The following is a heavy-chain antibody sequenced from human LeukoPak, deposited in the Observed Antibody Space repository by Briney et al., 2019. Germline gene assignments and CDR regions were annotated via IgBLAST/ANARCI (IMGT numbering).Heavy chain of an antibody. Sequence: SETLSLTCTVSGGSISSHCWSWIRQPPGKGLEWIAYIYYSGNTNYNPSLKSRVTISVDTSKNQFSLKLSSVTAADTAVYCCASSDYYDYYFDYWGQGTLVTVSS. D-gene: IGHD3-22*01. CDR3: ASSDYYDYYFDY. CDR1: GGSISSHC. CDR2: IYYSGNT. J-gene: IGHJ4*02. V-gene: IGHV4-59*11.